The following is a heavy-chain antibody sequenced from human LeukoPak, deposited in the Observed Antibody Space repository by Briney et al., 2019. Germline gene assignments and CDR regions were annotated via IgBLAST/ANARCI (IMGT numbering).Heavy chain of an antibody. CDR1: GGSISSSSYY. Sequence: SETLSLTCTVSGGSISSSSYYWGWIRQPPGKGLEWIGSIYYSGSPYYNPSLKSRVTISVDTSKKQFSLKLSSVTAADTAVYYCARHVGFITMVRGVIDNNWFDPWGQGTLVTVSS. CDR3: ARHVGFITMVRGVIDNNWFDP. CDR2: IYYSGSP. J-gene: IGHJ5*02. D-gene: IGHD3-10*01. V-gene: IGHV4-39*01.